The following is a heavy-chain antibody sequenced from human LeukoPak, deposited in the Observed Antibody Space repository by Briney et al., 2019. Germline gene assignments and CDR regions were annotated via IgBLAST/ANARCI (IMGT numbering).Heavy chain of an antibody. CDR1: GFTFSSYA. Sequence: GGSLRLYCAASGFTFSSYAMSWVRQAPGKGLEWVSAISGSGGSTYYADSVKGRFTISRDNSKNTLYLQMNGLRAEDTAMCYCVRSEVTRGGDHWGQGTLVTVSS. J-gene: IGHJ4*02. D-gene: IGHD4-11*01. CDR3: VRSEVTRGGDH. V-gene: IGHV3-23*01. CDR2: ISGSGGST.